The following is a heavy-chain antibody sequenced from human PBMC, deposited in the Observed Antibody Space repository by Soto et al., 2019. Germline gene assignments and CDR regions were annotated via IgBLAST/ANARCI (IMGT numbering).Heavy chain of an antibody. D-gene: IGHD3-3*01. CDR3: ASGFGVVIDYCDY. Sequence: QVQLQESGPGLVKPSQTLSLTCTVSGGSISSGDYYWSWIRQPPGKGLEWIGYIYYSGSTYYNPSLKSRVTRSVDTSKHQFSLKLSSVTAADTAVYYCASGFGVVIDYCDYWGQGTLVTVSS. CDR2: IYYSGST. V-gene: IGHV4-30-4*01. CDR1: GGSISSGDYY. J-gene: IGHJ4*02.